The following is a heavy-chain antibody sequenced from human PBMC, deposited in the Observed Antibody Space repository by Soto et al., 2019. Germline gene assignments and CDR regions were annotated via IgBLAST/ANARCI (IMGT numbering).Heavy chain of an antibody. CDR1: GFTFISYG. CDR2: ISYDGSNK. J-gene: IGHJ4*02. CDR3: AKVKYDILTGYPIDY. Sequence: PGGSLRLSCAASGFTFISYGMHWVRQAPGKGLEWVAVISYDGSNKYYADSVKGRFTISRDNSKNTLYLQMNSLRAEDTAVYYCAKVKYDILTGYPIDYWGQGTLVTVSS. D-gene: IGHD3-9*01. V-gene: IGHV3-30*18.